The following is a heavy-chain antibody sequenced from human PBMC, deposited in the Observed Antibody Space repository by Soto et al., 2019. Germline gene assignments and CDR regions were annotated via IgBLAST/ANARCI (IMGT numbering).Heavy chain of an antibody. Sequence: PGGSLRLSCAASGFPFSFYSMNWVRQAPGKGLEWISYITSTSSAINYADSVRGRFTISRDNAMRSLFLHMNSLRDEDTAVYYCARDGKGAAYTHGPYYFDSWGQGTLVTVSS. CDR3: ARDGKGAAYTHGPYYFDS. D-gene: IGHD1-1*01. J-gene: IGHJ4*02. CDR2: ITSTSSAI. V-gene: IGHV3-48*02. CDR1: GFPFSFYS.